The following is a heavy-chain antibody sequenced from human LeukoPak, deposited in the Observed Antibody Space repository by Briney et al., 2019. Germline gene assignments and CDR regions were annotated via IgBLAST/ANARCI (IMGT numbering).Heavy chain of an antibody. J-gene: IGHJ4*02. Sequence: ASVKVSCKATSRISWVRQAPGQGLEWMGWIGTYGGGTYYAQKFQGRITVTTDTSTSTVYMELRNLRSDDTAVYYCARDIGYCSSTSCYTRDYWGQETLVTVSS. D-gene: IGHD2-2*02. CDR2: IGTYGGGT. CDR3: ARDIGYCSSTSCYTRDY. V-gene: IGHV1-18*01. CDR1: TSR.